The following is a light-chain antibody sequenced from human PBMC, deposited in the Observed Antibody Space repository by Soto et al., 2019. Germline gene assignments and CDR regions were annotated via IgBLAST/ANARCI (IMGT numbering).Light chain of an antibody. J-gene: IGLJ1*01. CDR1: STDVGGYNA. Sequence: QSPLGQPASVSLSPGQTLTMSCTGTSTDVGGYNAVSWYQHHPGKAPKLIIYEVTHRRSGVSDRFSASKSGNTASLTISGLQAEDEADYYCNSFRVSHLYVFGTGAKVTVL. V-gene: IGLV2-14*01. CDR3: NSFRVSHLYV. CDR2: EVT.